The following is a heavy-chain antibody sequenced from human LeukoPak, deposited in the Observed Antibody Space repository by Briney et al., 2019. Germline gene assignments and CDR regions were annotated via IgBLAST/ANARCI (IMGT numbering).Heavy chain of an antibody. D-gene: IGHD2-2*01. J-gene: IGHJ6*03. CDR1: GGSISSGSYY. Sequence: SETLSLTCTLSGGSISSGSYYWSWIRQPAGRGLEWIGRIYTSGSTNYNPSLKSRLTISVDSSKNQFSLKLSSVTAADTAVYYCARGGCSSTSCPKFYYYLDVWRKGTTVTVSS. CDR3: ARGGCSSTSCPKFYYYLDV. V-gene: IGHV4-61*02. CDR2: IYTSGST.